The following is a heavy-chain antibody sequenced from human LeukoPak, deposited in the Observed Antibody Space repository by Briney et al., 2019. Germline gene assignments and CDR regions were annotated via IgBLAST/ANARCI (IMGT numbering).Heavy chain of an antibody. CDR3: ARVVVVAATPFDY. D-gene: IGHD2-15*01. V-gene: IGHV3-15*01. Sequence: PGGSLRLSCAASGFTFKNAWMSWVRQAPGKGLEWVGRIKSKAHGGTTDYAAPVKDRFTISRDDSKNTLYLQMNSLKTEDTAVYYCARVVVVAATPFDYWGQGTLVTVSS. CDR2: IKSKAHGGTT. CDR1: GFTFKNAW. J-gene: IGHJ4*02.